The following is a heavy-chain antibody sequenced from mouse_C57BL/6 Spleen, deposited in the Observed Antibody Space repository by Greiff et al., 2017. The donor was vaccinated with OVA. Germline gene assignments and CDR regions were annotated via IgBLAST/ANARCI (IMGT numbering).Heavy chain of an antibody. J-gene: IGHJ2*01. CDR1: GYTFTSYT. D-gene: IGHD2-1*01. CDR2: INPSSGYT. Sequence: QVQLQQSGAELARPGASVKMSCKASGYTFTSYTMHWVKQRPGQGLEWIGYINPSSGYTKYNQKFKDKATLTADKSSSTAYMQLSSLTSDDSAVYYCARGRGNYYFDYWGQGTTLTVSS. CDR3: ARGRGNYYFDY. V-gene: IGHV1-4*01.